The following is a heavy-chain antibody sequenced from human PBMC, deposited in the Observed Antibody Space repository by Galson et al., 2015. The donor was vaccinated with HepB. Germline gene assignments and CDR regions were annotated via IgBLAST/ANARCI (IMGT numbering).Heavy chain of an antibody. CDR3: ARHLRENKWLIPPVQYFYGMDV. Sequence: SETLSLTCTVSGGSIRNYYWSWIRQPPGRGLEWIGYIYYSGSTNSNPSLKSRVSISVDTSKSQLSLTLTSVTAADTAVYYCARHLRENKWLIPPVQYFYGMDVWGQGTTVTVSS. J-gene: IGHJ6*02. CDR2: IYYSGST. CDR1: GGSIRNYY. D-gene: IGHD6-19*01. V-gene: IGHV4-59*08.